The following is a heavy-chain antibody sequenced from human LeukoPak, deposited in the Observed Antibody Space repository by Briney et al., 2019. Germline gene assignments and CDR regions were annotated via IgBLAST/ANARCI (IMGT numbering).Heavy chain of an antibody. V-gene: IGHV1-2*02. D-gene: IGHD3-10*01. CDR1: GYTFTGYY. CDR3: ARDSRYYYGSGSLDY. Sequence: EASVNVSCKASGYTFTGYYMHWVRQAPGQGLEWIGWINPNSGGTNYAQKFRGRVTMTRDTSISTAYMELSRLRSDDTAVYYCARDSRYYYGSGSLDYWGQGTLVTVSS. CDR2: INPNSGGT. J-gene: IGHJ4*02.